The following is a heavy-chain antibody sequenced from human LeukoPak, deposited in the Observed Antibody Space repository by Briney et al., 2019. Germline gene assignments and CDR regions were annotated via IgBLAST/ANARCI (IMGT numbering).Heavy chain of an antibody. CDR3: ARVVPGGYSMDH. D-gene: IGHD5-18*01. V-gene: IGHV4-59*12. CDR2: IYHSGST. Sequence: SETLSLTCTVSGGSISSYYWSWIRQPPGKGMEWIGYIYHSGSTYYNPSLKSRVTIPVDRSKNQFSLKLSSVTAADTAVYSCARVVPGGYSMDHWGQGTLVTVSS. CDR1: GGSISSYY. J-gene: IGHJ4*02.